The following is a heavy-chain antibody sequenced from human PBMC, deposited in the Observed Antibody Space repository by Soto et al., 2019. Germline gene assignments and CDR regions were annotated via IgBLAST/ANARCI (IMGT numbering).Heavy chain of an antibody. J-gene: IGHJ5*02. Sequence: EVQLVESGGALVQPGGSLRLSCAASGFTFTNYWMAWVRQAPGKGLEWVAHIDQGGGEKYYVDSVKGRFTISRDNAKNSLYLQMNSLRAEDTALYYCARGGNWFDPRGQGTLVTVSS. CDR1: GFTFTNYW. CDR3: ARGGNWFDP. CDR2: IDQGGGEK. V-gene: IGHV3-7*05. D-gene: IGHD3-10*01.